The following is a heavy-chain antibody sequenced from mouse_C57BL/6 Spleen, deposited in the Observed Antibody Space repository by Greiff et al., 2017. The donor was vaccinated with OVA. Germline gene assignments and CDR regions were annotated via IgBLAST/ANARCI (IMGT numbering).Heavy chain of an antibody. Sequence: QVQLKQPGAELVKPGASVKMSCKASGYTFTSYWITWVKQRPGQGLEWIGAIYPGSGSTNYNEKFKSKATLTVDTASSTAYMQLSSLTSEDSAVYYCARGGTSSGYARFAYWGQGTLVTVSA. D-gene: IGHD3-2*02. CDR2: IYPGSGST. V-gene: IGHV1-55*01. J-gene: IGHJ3*01. CDR1: GYTFTSYW. CDR3: ARGGTSSGYARFAY.